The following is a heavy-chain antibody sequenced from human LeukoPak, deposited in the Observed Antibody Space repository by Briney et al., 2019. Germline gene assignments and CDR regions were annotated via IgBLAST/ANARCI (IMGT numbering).Heavy chain of an antibody. D-gene: IGHD6-19*01. CDR3: ASGWTY. CDR2: ISSSGGIT. V-gene: IGHV3-23*01. Sequence: PGGSLRLSCAASGFTFSTNAMSRVRQAPGKGLEWVSAISSSGGITYYADSVKGRFTISRDNAKNTLYLQMNSLRAEDTAIYYCASGWTYWGQGTLVTVSS. CDR1: GFTFSTNA. J-gene: IGHJ4*02.